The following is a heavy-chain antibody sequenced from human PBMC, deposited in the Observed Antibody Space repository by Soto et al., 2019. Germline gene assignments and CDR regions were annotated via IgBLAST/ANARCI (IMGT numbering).Heavy chain of an antibody. CDR3: ATDQCANHDYGDHFDH. J-gene: IGHJ4*02. CDR1: GFTFSNYA. Sequence: EVQLLDSGGGLVQPGGSLRLSCAASGFTFSNYAMSWVRQAPGKGLECVSVISGSGGYTDYAVSVKGRFTISRDNSRNTVYLQTNSLTAEETPIYYCATDQCANHDYGDHFDHWGQGTLVTISS. CDR2: ISGSGGYT. D-gene: IGHD4-17*01. V-gene: IGHV3-23*01.